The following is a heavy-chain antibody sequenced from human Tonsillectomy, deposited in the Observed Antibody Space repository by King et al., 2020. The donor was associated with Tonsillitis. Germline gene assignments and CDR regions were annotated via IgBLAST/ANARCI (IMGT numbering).Heavy chain of an antibody. D-gene: IGHD3-22*01. CDR1: GFTFSSYA. Sequence: VQLVESGGGLVQPGGSLRLSCAASGFTFSSYAMSWVRQAPGKGLEWVSLIYSGGSSTYYADSVKGRFTISRDDSKNTLYLQLNSLRAEDTAVYYCAKDHCYHSSGYYYHYWGQGTLVTVSS. J-gene: IGHJ4*02. V-gene: IGHV3-23*03. CDR2: IYSGGSST. CDR3: AKDHCYHSSGYYYHY.